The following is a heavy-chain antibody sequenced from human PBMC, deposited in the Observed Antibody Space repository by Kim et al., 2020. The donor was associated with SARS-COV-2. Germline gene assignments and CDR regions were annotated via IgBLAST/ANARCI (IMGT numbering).Heavy chain of an antibody. CDR3: VRHWMARGVDFYGMDV. V-gene: IGHV4-39*01. J-gene: IGHJ6*02. CDR2: IYYSGST. CDR1: GGPISSYSHY. Sequence: SETLSLTCNVSGGPISSYSHYWGWVRQSPGKGLEWIGNIYYSGSTFYHPSLKSRVTISVDTSKSQFSLNLSSVTAVDTAIYYCVRHWMARGVDFYGMDVWGQGTTVTVSS. D-gene: IGHD3-10*01.